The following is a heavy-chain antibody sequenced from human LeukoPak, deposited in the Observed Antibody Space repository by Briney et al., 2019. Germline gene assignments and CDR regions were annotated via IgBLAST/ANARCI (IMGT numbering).Heavy chain of an antibody. J-gene: IGHJ4*02. Sequence: GGSLRLSCAASGFTFSSYAMSWVRQAPGKGLEWVSAISGSGGSTYYADSVKGRFTISRDNSKNTLYLQMNSLRAEDTAVYYCAKDPGGTKQQLAVFDYWGQGTLVTVSS. V-gene: IGHV3-23*01. D-gene: IGHD6-13*01. CDR2: ISGSGGST. CDR1: GFTFSSYA. CDR3: AKDPGGTKQQLAVFDY.